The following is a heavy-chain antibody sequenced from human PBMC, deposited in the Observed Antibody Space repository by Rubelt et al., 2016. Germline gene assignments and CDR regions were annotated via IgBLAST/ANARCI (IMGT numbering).Heavy chain of an antibody. D-gene: IGHD3-16*01. J-gene: IGHJ6*02. Sequence: QVQLVQSGAEVKKPGASVKVSCKASGYTFTGYYMHWVRQAPGQGLEWMGRINPNSGGTNYAQKLQGRVTRTRDTSISTAYMELSRLRSDDTAVYYCAREGDYYYGMDVWGQGTTVTVSS. V-gene: IGHV1-2*06. CDR1: GYTFTGYY. CDR3: AREGDYYYGMDV. CDR2: INPNSGGT.